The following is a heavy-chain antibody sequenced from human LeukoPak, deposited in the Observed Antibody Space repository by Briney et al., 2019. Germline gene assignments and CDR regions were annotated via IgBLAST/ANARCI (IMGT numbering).Heavy chain of an antibody. J-gene: IGHJ4*02. CDR3: ARGGKQWLARGFDY. D-gene: IGHD6-19*01. Sequence: SETLSLTCAVYGGSFSGYYWSWIRQPPGKGLEWIGEINHSGSTNYNPSLKSRVTISVDTSKNQFSLKLSFVTAADTAVYYCARGGKQWLARGFDYWGQGTLVTVSS. V-gene: IGHV4-34*01. CDR2: INHSGST. CDR1: GGSFSGYY.